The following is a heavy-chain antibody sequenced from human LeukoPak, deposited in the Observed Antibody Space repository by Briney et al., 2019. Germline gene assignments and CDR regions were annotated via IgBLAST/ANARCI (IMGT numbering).Heavy chain of an antibody. CDR2: IIPIFGTA. D-gene: IGHD5-18*01. V-gene: IGHV1-69*13. J-gene: IGHJ4*02. CDR1: GGTFSSYA. CDR3: ALARYSYGHFDY. Sequence: GASVKVSCKASGGTFSSYAISWVRQAPGQGLEWMGGIIPIFGTANYAQKFQGRVTITADESTSTAYMELSSLRSEDTAVYYCALARYSYGHFDYWGQGTLVTVSS.